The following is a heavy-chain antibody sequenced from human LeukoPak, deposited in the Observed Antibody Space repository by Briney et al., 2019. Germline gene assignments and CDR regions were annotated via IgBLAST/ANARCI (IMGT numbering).Heavy chain of an antibody. CDR1: GGSFSIYG. D-gene: IGHD2-2*01. J-gene: IGHJ6*03. V-gene: IGHV1-69*01. Sequence: SVKVSCKASGGSFSIYGITWVRQAPGQGLEWMGGIIPIFGTANCAQKFQGRVTITADESTSTAYMELSSLRSEDTAVYYCARGRGYCSSTSCYPHYYYYYYMDVWGKGTTVTVSS. CDR2: IIPIFGTA. CDR3: ARGRGYCSSTSCYPHYYYYYYMDV.